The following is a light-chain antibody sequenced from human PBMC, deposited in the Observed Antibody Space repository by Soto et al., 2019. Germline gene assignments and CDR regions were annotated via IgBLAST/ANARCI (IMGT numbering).Light chain of an antibody. Sequence: EIVLTQSPGTLSLSPGERATLSCRASQSVSSSNLAWYQQKPGQAPRLLIYGASSRATGIPDRFSGSGSGTDFTLTINRLEPEDFAVYYCQQYGTSFTFGPGTKVDIK. CDR1: QSVSSSN. J-gene: IGKJ3*01. CDR2: GAS. CDR3: QQYGTSFT. V-gene: IGKV3-20*01.